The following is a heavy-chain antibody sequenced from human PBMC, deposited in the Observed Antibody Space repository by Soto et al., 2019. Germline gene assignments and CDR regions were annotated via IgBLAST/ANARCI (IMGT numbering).Heavy chain of an antibody. J-gene: IGHJ5*02. CDR1: GGSISSGDYY. CDR3: ARERPYCSSTSCYPYNWFDP. D-gene: IGHD2-2*01. Sequence: SETLSLTCTVSGGSISSGDYYWSWIRQPPGKGLEWIGYIYYSGSTYYNPSLKSRVTISVDTSKNQFSLKLSSVTAADTAVYYCARERPYCSSTSCYPYNWFDPWGQGTLVTVSS. CDR2: IYYSGST. V-gene: IGHV4-30-4*01.